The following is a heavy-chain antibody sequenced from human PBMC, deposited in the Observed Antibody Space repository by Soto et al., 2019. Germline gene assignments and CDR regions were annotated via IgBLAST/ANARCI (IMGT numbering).Heavy chain of an antibody. J-gene: IGHJ6*02. Sequence: ASVKVSCKASGYPFTSYYMHWVRQAPGQGLEWMGIINPSGGSTSYAQKFPGRVPMTRDTSTSTVYMELSSLRSEDTAVYYCARDHSPNYDILTGYTSDYYYGMDVWGQGTTVTVSS. V-gene: IGHV1-46*01. CDR2: INPSGGST. D-gene: IGHD3-9*01. CDR1: GYPFTSYY. CDR3: ARDHSPNYDILTGYTSDYYYGMDV.